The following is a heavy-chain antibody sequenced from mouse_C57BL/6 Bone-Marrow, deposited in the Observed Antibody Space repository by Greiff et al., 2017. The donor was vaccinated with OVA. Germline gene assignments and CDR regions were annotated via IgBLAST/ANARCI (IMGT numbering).Heavy chain of an antibody. D-gene: IGHD2-3*01. CDR1: GFSLSTSGMG. J-gene: IGHJ2*01. Sequence: QVTLKESGPGILQSSQTLSLTCSFSGFSLSTSGMGVSWIRQPSGKGLEWLAHIYWDDDKRYHQSLKSRITISKDTSRNPVFLKITSVDTADTATYYCARKRDGYFDYWGQGTTLTVSS. V-gene: IGHV8-12*01. CDR2: IYWDDDK. CDR3: ARKRDGYFDY.